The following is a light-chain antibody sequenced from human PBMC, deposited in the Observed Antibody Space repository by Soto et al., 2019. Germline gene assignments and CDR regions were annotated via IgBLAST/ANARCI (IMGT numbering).Light chain of an antibody. CDR2: AAS. CDR3: QQSYKILT. CDR1: DNIGSN. Sequence: DIQLTQSPASLSASVGDRVTITCRASDNIGSNLNWYQHQTGTAPKLLIYAASSLQGGVPSRFSGSGYGTRFTLTISGLQTEDFATYYCQQSYKILTFGGGTWVDI. J-gene: IGKJ4*01. V-gene: IGKV1-39*01.